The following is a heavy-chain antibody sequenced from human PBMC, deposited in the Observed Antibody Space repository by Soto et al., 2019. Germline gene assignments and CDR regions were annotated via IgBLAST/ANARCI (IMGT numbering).Heavy chain of an antibody. CDR2: INHSGST. CDR1: GGSFSGYY. Sequence: QVQLQQWGAGLLKPSETLSLTCAVYGGSFSGYYWSWIRQPPGKGLEWIGEINHSGSTNYKPSLKSRVTISVDTSKNQFSLKLSSVTAADTAVYYCARAGITIFGVAPNWFDPWGQGTLVTVSS. J-gene: IGHJ5*02. V-gene: IGHV4-34*01. D-gene: IGHD3-3*01. CDR3: ARAGITIFGVAPNWFDP.